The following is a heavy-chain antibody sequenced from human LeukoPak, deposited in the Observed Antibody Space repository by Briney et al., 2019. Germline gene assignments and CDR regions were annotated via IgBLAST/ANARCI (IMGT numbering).Heavy chain of an antibody. Sequence: ASVKVSCKTSGYIFTNYAMHWVRQAPGQGLELMGWINVGNGHTKYSQDFQGRVTITRDTSATSVYMEVSSLRTADMVVYFCARDYYDSSGARWFDPWGLGTLVTVSS. CDR3: ARDYYDSSGARWFDP. V-gene: IGHV1-3*03. J-gene: IGHJ5*02. CDR1: GYIFTNYA. D-gene: IGHD3-22*01. CDR2: INVGNGHT.